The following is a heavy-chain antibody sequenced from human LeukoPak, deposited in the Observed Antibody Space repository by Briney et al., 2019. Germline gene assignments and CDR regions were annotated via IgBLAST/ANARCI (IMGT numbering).Heavy chain of an antibody. D-gene: IGHD2-15*01. V-gene: IGHV4-59*08. CDR2: IYYSGST. J-gene: IGHJ2*01. CDR3: ARHRRGVEMATRYFDL. CDR1: GGSISSYY. Sequence: PSETLSLTCTVSGGSISSYYWGWIRQPPGKGLEWIGYIYYSGSTNYNPSLKSRVAISVDTSKNQFSLKLSSVTAADTAVYYCARHRRGVEMATRYFDLWGRGTLVTVSS.